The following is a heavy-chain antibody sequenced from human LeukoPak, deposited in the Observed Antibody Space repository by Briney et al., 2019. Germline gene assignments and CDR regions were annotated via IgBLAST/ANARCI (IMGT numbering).Heavy chain of an antibody. CDR2: IYYSGNT. V-gene: IGHV4-59*12. CDR3: ARDFKSPYGSGSPLRPWFDP. CDR1: GGSIRGYY. Sequence: SETLCLTCADPGGSIRGYYWNWIRQPPGKGLEWIGYIYYSGNTNYHPSLKSRVTISLDTSKNQFSLKLSSVTAADTAVYYCARDFKSPYGSGSPLRPWFDPWGQGTLVTVSS. D-gene: IGHD3-10*01. J-gene: IGHJ5*02.